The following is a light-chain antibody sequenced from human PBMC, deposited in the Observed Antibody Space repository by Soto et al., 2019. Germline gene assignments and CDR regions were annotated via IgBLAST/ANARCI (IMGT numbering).Light chain of an antibody. CDR3: SSYAGSNNVV. CDR2: EVS. V-gene: IGLV2-8*01. Sequence: QSALTQPPSASGSPGQSVTISCTGTSSDVGGYNYVSWYQQHPGKAPTLMIYEVSKRPSGVPDRFSGSKSGNTASLTVSGLQTEDEADYYCSSYAGSNNVVFGGGTKLTV. CDR1: SSDVGGYNY. J-gene: IGLJ2*01.